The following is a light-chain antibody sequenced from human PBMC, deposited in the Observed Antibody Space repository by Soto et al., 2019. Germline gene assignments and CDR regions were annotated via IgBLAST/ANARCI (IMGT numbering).Light chain of an antibody. J-gene: IGKJ5*01. CDR2: MAS. CDR3: QQYNGLIT. CDR1: QSISNW. Sequence: DIQMTQSPSTLSASVGDRVTITCRASQSISNWLAWYQQKPGKAPKLLMYMASSLQSGVPSRFSGSGSGTEFTLTISSLQPDDFATYYCQQYNGLITFGQGTRLEIK. V-gene: IGKV1-5*03.